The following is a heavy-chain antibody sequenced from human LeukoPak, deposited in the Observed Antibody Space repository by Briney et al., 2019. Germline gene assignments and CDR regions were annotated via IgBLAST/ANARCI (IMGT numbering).Heavy chain of an antibody. CDR1: RYTFIGYH. J-gene: IGHJ6*02. CDR2: INPNSGGT. V-gene: IGHV1-2*06. Sequence: ASVKVSCKASRYTFIGYHLRWVRQAPGQGLEWMGRINPNSGGTNYAQMFEGRVTMTRDTSISAANMELSRLRSDDTAVYYCARARDGFSSAYYYYGLDVWGQGTTVTVSS. D-gene: IGHD5-24*01. CDR3: ARARDGFSSAYYYYGLDV.